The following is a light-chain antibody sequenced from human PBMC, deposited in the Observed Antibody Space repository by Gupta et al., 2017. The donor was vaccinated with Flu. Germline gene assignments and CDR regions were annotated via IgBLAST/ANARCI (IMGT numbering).Light chain of an antibody. V-gene: IGLV2-8*01. J-gene: IGLJ1*01. CDR3: ISDARNNDVRV. CDR2: EVS. CDR1: SSDVGGYNY. Sequence: VTISSTASSSDVGGYNYITWYHHNPGKAPKLMIYEVSKRLSGVPGRFSGSKSGSTATLTVSALQAEDVADYYFISDARNNDVRVFCSGTKATVL.